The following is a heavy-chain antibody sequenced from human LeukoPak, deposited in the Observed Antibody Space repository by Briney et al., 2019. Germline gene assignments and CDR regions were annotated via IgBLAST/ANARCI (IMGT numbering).Heavy chain of an antibody. CDR3: ARHRMAAAAYDAFDI. CDR1: GSIFSNYW. V-gene: IGHV5-51*01. Sequence: PGESLQISCECAGSIFSNYWVAWVRQMPGKGLEWMGIIYPGDSDTRYSPSFQGQVTISADKSISTAYLQWSSLKASDTAMYYCARHRMAAAAYDAFDIWGQGTMVTVSS. D-gene: IGHD6-13*01. J-gene: IGHJ3*02. CDR2: IYPGDSDT.